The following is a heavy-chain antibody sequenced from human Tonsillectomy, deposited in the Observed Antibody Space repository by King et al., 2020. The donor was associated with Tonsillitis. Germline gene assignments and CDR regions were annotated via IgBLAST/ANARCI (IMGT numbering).Heavy chain of an antibody. J-gene: IGHJ2*01. CDR2: INHSGST. CDR3: ARGHWRVNWYFDL. V-gene: IGHV4-34*01. Sequence: VQLQQWGAGLLKPSETLSLTCAVYGGSFSGYYWSWIRQPPGKGLEWIGEINHSGSTNYNPSLKSRVTISVDTSKNQFSLKLTSVTAADTAVYYCARGHWRVNWYFDLCGRGTLVTVSS. CDR1: GGSFSGYY.